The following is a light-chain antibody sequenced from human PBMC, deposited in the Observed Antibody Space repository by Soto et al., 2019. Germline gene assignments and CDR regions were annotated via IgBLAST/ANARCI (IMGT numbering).Light chain of an antibody. Sequence: TQAPNTLSLPPGERVTLSFMASQSISSYLAWYQQKPGQAPRLLIYGASTRATGIPARFSGSGSGTEFTLTVSSLQSEDFAGYYCQEYNIRPSTFCQGTKA. J-gene: IGKJ1*01. V-gene: IGKV3-15*01. CDR1: QSISSY. CDR2: GAS. CDR3: QEYNIRPST.